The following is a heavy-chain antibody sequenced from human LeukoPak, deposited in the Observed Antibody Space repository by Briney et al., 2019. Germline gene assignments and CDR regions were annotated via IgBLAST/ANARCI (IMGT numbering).Heavy chain of an antibody. V-gene: IGHV3-11*04. Sequence: PGGSLRLSCAASGFTFSDYYMSWIRQAPGKGLEWVSYIGSRGGTISYADSVEGRFTVSRDNAQNSLYLEMNSLRAEDTALYYCAKLIVPAANAIEYWGQGALVTVSS. J-gene: IGHJ4*02. CDR2: IGSRGGTI. D-gene: IGHD2-2*01. CDR1: GFTFSDYY. CDR3: AKLIVPAANAIEY.